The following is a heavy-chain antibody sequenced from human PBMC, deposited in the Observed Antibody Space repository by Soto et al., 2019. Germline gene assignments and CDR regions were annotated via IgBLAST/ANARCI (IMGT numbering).Heavy chain of an antibody. V-gene: IGHV4-39*01. J-gene: IGHJ5*02. CDR1: GGSISSGDFY. Sequence: QLQLQESGPGLVKPSETLSLTCTVSGGSISSGDFYWGWLRQTPGKGLELIGSMYYSGSTYYNPSLKRRLTISVDTSKNLFTLNLSSLTAADTAVYYCAVVDSTGNWFDPWGEGALVTVSS. CDR3: AVVDSTGNWFDP. D-gene: IGHD6-25*01. CDR2: MYYSGST.